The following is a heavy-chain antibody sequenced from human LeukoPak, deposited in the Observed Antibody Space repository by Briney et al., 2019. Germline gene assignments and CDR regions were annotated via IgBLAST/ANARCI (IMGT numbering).Heavy chain of an antibody. D-gene: IGHD5-24*01. J-gene: IGHJ3*02. CDR2: INPSGGST. CDR1: GYTFTSYY. Sequence: RASVKVSCKASGYTFTSYYMHWVRQAPGQGLEWMGIINPSGGSTSYAQKFQGRVTMTRDTSTSTVYMELSSLRSEDTAMYYCAREVPDGYQSSDAFDIWGQGTMVTVSS. V-gene: IGHV1-46*01. CDR3: AREVPDGYQSSDAFDI.